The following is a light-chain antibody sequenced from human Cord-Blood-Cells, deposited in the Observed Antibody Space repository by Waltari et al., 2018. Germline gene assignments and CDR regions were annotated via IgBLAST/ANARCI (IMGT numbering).Light chain of an antibody. Sequence: IQMNQSPSSLSASVGDRVTITCRARQSISSYLNWYQQKPGKAPKLLIYAGSSLQSGVPSRFSGSGSGTDFTLTISSLQPEDFATYYCQQSYSTYFGQGTKLEIK. V-gene: IGKV1-39*01. CDR2: AGS. J-gene: IGKJ2*01. CDR3: QQSYSTY. CDR1: QSISSY.